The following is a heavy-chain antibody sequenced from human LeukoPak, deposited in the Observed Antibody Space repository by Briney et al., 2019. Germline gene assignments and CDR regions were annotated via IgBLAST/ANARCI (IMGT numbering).Heavy chain of an antibody. CDR1: GFIVSGNY. J-gene: IGHJ6*04. D-gene: IGHD5-18*01. CDR2: IYSGGST. V-gene: IGHV3-53*01. Sequence: SGGSLRLSCAASGFIVSGNYVSWVRQAPGKGLEWVSVIYSGGSTYCADSVKGRFTISRDNSKNTLYLQMNSLRVEDTAVYYCSAMVTTVDVWGKGTTVTVSS. CDR3: SAMVTTVDV.